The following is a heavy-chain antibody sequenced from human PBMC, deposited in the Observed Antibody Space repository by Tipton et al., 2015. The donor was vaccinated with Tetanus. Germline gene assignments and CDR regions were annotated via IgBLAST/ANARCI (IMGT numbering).Heavy chain of an antibody. V-gene: IGHV4-61*01. Sequence: TLSLTCTVSGGSVSSGSYYWSWIRQPPGKGLEWIGYIYYSGSTNYNPSLKSRVTISVDTSKNQFSLKLSSVTAADTAVYYCARAVPGGTQRRSWFDPGGQETLFPVSS. CDR1: GGSVSSGSYY. CDR2: IYYSGST. J-gene: IGHJ5*02. D-gene: IGHD2-15*01. CDR3: ARAVPGGTQRRSWFDP.